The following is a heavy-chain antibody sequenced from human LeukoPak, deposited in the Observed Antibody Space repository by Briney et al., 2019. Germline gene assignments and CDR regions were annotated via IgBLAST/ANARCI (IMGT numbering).Heavy chain of an antibody. D-gene: IGHD3-22*01. CDR1: GYTFTSYG. CDR2: ISAYNGNT. Sequence: GASVKVSCKASGYTFTSYGISWVRQAPGQGLEWMGWISAYNGNTNYAQKLQGRVTMTTDTSTSTAYMELRSLSSDDTAVYYCARSDYDSSGYFWDYWGQGTLVTVSS. J-gene: IGHJ4*02. CDR3: ARSDYDSSGYFWDY. V-gene: IGHV1-18*01.